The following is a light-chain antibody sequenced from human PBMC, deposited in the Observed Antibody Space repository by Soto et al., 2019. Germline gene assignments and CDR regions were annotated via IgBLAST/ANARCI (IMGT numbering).Light chain of an antibody. J-gene: IGLJ1*01. V-gene: IGLV2-11*01. CDR2: DVS. Sequence: QSALTQPRSVSGSPGQSVTISCTGTSSDVGTYDFASWYQQHPGKAPRLMIFDVSERPSGVPDRFSGSTSGNTASLTISGLQAEDEADYYGCLYAVTFYVFGTGTKVTVL. CDR1: SSDVGTYDF. CDR3: CLYAVTFYV.